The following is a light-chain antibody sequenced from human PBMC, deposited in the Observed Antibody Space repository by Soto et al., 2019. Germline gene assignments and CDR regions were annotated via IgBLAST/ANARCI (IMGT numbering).Light chain of an antibody. CDR1: QSVSNN. V-gene: IGKV3D-15*01. CDR3: QQYNNWPRT. Sequence: EIVLTQSPGTLSLSPGERATLSCRASQSVSNNYLAWYQQKPGQAPRLLIYDASNRATGIPDRFSGSGSGTEFTLTISSLQSEDFAVYYCQQYNNWPRTFGQGTKVDIK. CDR2: DAS. J-gene: IGKJ1*01.